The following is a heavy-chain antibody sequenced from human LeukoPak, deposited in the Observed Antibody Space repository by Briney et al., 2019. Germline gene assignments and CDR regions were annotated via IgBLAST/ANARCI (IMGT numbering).Heavy chain of an antibody. Sequence: SGRSLRLSCAASGFTFSSYAMHWVRQAPGKGLEWVAVISYDGSNKYYADSVKGRFTISRDNSKSTLYLQMNSLRAEDTAVYYCARDQGRSRRYSSGWEDYYYYG. D-gene: IGHD6-19*01. CDR3: ARDQGRSRRYSSGWEDYYYYG. V-gene: IGHV3-30*04. CDR2: ISYDGSNK. CDR1: GFTFSSYA. J-gene: IGHJ6*01.